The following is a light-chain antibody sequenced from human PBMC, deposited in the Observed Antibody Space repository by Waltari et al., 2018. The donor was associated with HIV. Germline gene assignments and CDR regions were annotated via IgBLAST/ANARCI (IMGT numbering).Light chain of an antibody. CDR1: SSNIGAGHD. V-gene: IGLV1-40*01. CDR2: GNG. Sequence: QSVLTQPPSVSGAPGQRVTISCTGSSSNIGAGHDVHWYQQLPGTAPKLLIYGNGNRPSGVPDRFSGSKSGTSASLAITGLQAEDEADDYCQSYDSSLSGSVFGGGTKLTVL. CDR3: QSYDSSLSGSV. J-gene: IGLJ2*01.